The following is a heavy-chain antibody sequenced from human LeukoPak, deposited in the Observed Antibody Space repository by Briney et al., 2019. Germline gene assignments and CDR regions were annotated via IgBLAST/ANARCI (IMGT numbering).Heavy chain of an antibody. V-gene: IGHV3-21*01. CDR2: ISSSSSYI. Sequence: GGSLRLSCAASGFTFSSYSMNWVRQAPGKGLEWVSSISSSSSYIYYADSVKGRFTISRDNAKNSLYLQMNSLRAEDTAVYYCAREDGSGTHEGYWGQGTLVTVSS. D-gene: IGHD3-10*01. CDR3: AREDGSGTHEGY. J-gene: IGHJ4*02. CDR1: GFTFSSYS.